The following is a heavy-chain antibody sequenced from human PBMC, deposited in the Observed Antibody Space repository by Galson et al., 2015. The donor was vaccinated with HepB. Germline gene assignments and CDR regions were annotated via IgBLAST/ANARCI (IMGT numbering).Heavy chain of an antibody. D-gene: IGHD3-22*01. V-gene: IGHV3-23*01. CDR3: AKYPRYDSLGYVALDI. Sequence: SLRLSCAVSGFTFNTYAMTWVRQAPGKGLEWVSAISSSGGSTHYADSVKGRFTISRDSSKNTLYLQMNSLRAEDTAVYYCAKYPRYDSLGYVALDIWGQGTMVTVSS. CDR1: GFTFNTYA. J-gene: IGHJ3*02. CDR2: ISSSGGST.